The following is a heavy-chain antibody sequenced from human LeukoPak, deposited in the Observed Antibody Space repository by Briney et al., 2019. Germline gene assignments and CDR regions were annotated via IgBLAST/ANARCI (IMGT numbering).Heavy chain of an antibody. CDR3: TSPKGDSSCYGMDV. Sequence: GGSLRLSCAASGFTSSGSVMHCVRQASGKGLEWVARTRTKANNYATAFAASVKGRFTISRDDSKNTAYLQVNSLKTEDTAVYYCTSPKGDSSCYGMDVWGQGTTVTVSS. CDR2: TRTKANNYAT. J-gene: IGHJ6*02. CDR1: GFTSSGSV. V-gene: IGHV3-73*01.